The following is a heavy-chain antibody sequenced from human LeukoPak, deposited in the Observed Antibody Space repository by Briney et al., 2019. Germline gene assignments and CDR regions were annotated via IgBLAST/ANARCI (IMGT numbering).Heavy chain of an antibody. CDR2: IYYSGST. CDR1: GGSISSYY. V-gene: IGHV4-59*08. D-gene: IGHD3-3*01. J-gene: IGHJ4*02. CDR3: ARLMPSITIFGVVPTYYFDY. Sequence: SETLSLTCTVSGGSISSYYWSWIRQPPGKGLEWIGYIYYSGSTNYNPSLKSRVTISVDTSKNQFSLKLSSVTAADTAVYYCARLMPSITIFGVVPTYYFDYWGQGTLATVSS.